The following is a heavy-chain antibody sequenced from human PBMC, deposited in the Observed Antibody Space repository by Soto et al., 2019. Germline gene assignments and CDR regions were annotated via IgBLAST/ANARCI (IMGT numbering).Heavy chain of an antibody. CDR1: GYSFTSYW. D-gene: IGHD2-2*02. Sequence: ISCKGSGYSFTSYWIGWVRQMPGKGLEWMGIIYRGDSDTRYGPSFQGQVTISADKSISTAYLQWSSLKASDTAMYYCARMGGYCSSTSCYTAYYFDYWGQGTLVTVSS. J-gene: IGHJ4*02. CDR3: ARMGGYCSSTSCYTAYYFDY. CDR2: IYRGDSDT. V-gene: IGHV5-51*01.